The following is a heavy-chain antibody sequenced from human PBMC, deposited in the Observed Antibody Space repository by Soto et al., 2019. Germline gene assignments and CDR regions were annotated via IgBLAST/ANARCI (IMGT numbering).Heavy chain of an antibody. CDR1: GYTFTGYY. Sequence: ASVKVSCKASGYTFTGYYMHWVRQAPGQGLEWMGWINPNSGGTNYAQKFQGRVTMTRDTSISTAYMELSTLRSDDTAVCYCARDSGWSHNYYYYYGIVVWGQGTTVTV. D-gene: IGHD6-19*01. J-gene: IGHJ6*02. CDR2: INPNSGGT. V-gene: IGHV1-2*02. CDR3: ARDSGWSHNYYYYYGIVV.